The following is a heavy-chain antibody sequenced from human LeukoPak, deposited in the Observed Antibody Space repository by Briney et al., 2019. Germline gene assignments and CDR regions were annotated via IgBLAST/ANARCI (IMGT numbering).Heavy chain of an antibody. V-gene: IGHV1-69*06. D-gene: IGHD1-26*01. CDR2: IIPIFGTA. J-gene: IGHJ4*02. CDR3: ARGPEGATLDY. Sequence: ASVKVSCTASGYIFTSYFMHWVRQAPGQGLEWMGGIIPIFGTANYAQKFQGRVTITADKSTSTAYMELSSLRSEDTAVYYCARGPEGATLDYWGQGTLVTVSS. CDR1: GYIFTSYF.